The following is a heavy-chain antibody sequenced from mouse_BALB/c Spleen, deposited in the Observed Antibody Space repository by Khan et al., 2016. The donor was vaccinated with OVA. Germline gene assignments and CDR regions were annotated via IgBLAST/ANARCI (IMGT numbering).Heavy chain of an antibody. CDR3: TRSNYYGNGLYALDY. Sequence: DLVKPGASVKLSCKASGYTFTSYWINWIKQRPGQGLEWVGQISPGSGNPYYKKIFMGKATLTVDTSSTTVYIQLSSLSSEDSAVYFCTRSNYYGNGLYALDYWGQGTSVTVSS. CDR2: ISPGSGNP. V-gene: IGHV1S41*01. D-gene: IGHD1-1*01. J-gene: IGHJ4*01. CDR1: GYTFTSYW.